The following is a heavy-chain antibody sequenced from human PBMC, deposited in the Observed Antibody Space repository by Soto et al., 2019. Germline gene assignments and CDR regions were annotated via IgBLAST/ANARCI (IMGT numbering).Heavy chain of an antibody. D-gene: IGHD2-15*01. J-gene: IGHJ4*02. V-gene: IGHV3-21*01. CDR2: ISSSSSYI. CDR3: ARGGYCSGGSCYDY. CDR1: GFTLSSYS. Sequence: GGSLRLSCAASGFTLSSYSMNWVRQAPGKGLEWVSSISSSSSYIYYADSVKGRFTISRDNAKNSLYLQMNSLRAEDTAVYYCARGGYCSGGSCYDYLGQGTLVTAPQ.